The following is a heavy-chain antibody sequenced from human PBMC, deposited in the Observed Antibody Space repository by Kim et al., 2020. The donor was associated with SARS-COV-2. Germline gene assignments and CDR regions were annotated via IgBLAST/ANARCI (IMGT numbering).Heavy chain of an antibody. CDR1: GFTFGDHY. D-gene: IGHD3-10*01. J-gene: IGHJ4*02. Sequence: GGSLRLSCAASGFTFGDHYMDWVRQTPERALEWVGRIRNKANSYTTEYAASVKGRFTISRDDSKNSLYLQINSLKSEDTAVYYCVRGARGYDYWGQGTLITVSS. V-gene: IGHV3-72*01. CDR2: IRNKANSYTT. CDR3: VRGARGYDY.